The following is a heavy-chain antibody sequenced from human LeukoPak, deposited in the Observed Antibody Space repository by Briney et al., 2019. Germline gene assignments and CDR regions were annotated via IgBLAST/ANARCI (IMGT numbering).Heavy chain of an antibody. CDR1: GGSFSGYY. J-gene: IGHJ4*02. D-gene: IGHD3-10*01. V-gene: IGHV4-34*01. Sequence: PSETLSLTCAVYGGSFSGYYWSWIRQPPGKGLEWIGEINHSGSTNYNPSLKSRVTISVDTSKNQFSLKLSSVTAADTAVYYCARDSEGRYYGSGSYYTFDYWGQGILVTVSS. CDR2: INHSGST. CDR3: ARDSEGRYYGSGSYYTFDY.